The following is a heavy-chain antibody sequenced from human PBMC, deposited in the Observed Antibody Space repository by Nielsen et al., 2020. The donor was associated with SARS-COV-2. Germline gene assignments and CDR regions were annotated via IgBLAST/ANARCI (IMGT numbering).Heavy chain of an antibody. CDR2: INGGNGNT. CDR1: GYTFSNYP. D-gene: IGHD3-10*01. Sequence: ASVTVSCKASGYTFSNYPIHWVRQAPGQRLEWMGWINGGNGNTKYSQRFQGRISITRDTAATTAYMEVSSLTSEDTAMYYCAKSFYGSGSYFNYWGQGTPVTVSS. J-gene: IGHJ4*02. V-gene: IGHV1-3*01. CDR3: AKSFYGSGSYFNY.